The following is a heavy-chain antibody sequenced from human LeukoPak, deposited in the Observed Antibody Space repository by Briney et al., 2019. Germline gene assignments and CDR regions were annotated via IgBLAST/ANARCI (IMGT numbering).Heavy chain of an antibody. CDR3: ARWNTRHTWAGMDV. J-gene: IGHJ6*02. Sequence: SETLSLTCTVSGGSISSYYWSWIRQPPGKGLEWIGYIYYSGSTNYNPSLKSRVTISVDTSKNQFSLKLSSVTAADTAVYYCARWNTRHTWAGMDVWGQGTTVTVSS. CDR1: GGSISSYY. V-gene: IGHV4-59*01. D-gene: IGHD1-1*01. CDR2: IYYSGST.